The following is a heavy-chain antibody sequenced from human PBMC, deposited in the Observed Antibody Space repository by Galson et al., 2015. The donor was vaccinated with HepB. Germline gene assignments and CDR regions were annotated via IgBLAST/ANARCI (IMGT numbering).Heavy chain of an antibody. CDR3: ARSPLRFLDWLPYYDYYYMDV. V-gene: IGHV7-4-1*02. D-gene: IGHD3-3*01. Sequence: SVKVSCKASGSTLTDYVVNWVRQAPGQGLEWMGWMNTDTGKPTYAPGFAGRFVFSLDTSVTTAYLQISSLETDDTAVYYCARSPLRFLDWLPYYDYYYMDVWGEGTAVTVSS. CDR1: GSTLTDYV. CDR2: MNTDTGKP. J-gene: IGHJ6*03.